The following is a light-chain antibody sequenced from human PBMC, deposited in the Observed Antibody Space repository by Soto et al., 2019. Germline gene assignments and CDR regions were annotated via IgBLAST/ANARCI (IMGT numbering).Light chain of an antibody. CDR1: DNIGSN. CDR3: QQSYKILT. CDR2: AAS. J-gene: IGKJ4*01. V-gene: IGKV1-39*01. Sequence: DIQLTQSPASLSASVGDRVTITCRASDNIGSNLNWYQHQTGTAPKLLIYAASSLQGGVPSRFSGSGYGTQFTLTIGGLQTEDFATYYCQQSYKILTFGGGTKVDIK.